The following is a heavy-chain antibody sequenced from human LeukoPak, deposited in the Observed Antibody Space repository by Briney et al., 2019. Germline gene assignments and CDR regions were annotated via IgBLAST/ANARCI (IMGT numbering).Heavy chain of an antibody. Sequence: PSEALSLTCTVSGGSISSGGYYWSWIRQPPGKGLEWIGYIYHSGSTYYNPSLKSRVTISVDTSKNQFSLKLSSVTAADTAVYYCARSYYYDSSGYTLQDDAFDIWGQGTMVTVSS. D-gene: IGHD3-22*01. V-gene: IGHV4-30-2*01. CDR3: ARSYYYDSSGYTLQDDAFDI. CDR2: IYHSGST. J-gene: IGHJ3*02. CDR1: GGSISSGGYY.